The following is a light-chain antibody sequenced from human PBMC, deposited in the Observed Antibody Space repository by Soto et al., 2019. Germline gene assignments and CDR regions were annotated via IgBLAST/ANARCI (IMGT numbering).Light chain of an antibody. CDR3: QQYNGYSRT. V-gene: IGKV1-5*03. J-gene: IGKJ2*02. Sequence: DTQMTQSPSTLSASVGDRVTITCRASQSINSWLAWYQQKPGKAPKLLIYKASNLESGVPPRFSGSAPGTEFTLTISSLQPNDLATYYYQQYNGYSRTFGQGTKLEIK. CDR1: QSINSW. CDR2: KAS.